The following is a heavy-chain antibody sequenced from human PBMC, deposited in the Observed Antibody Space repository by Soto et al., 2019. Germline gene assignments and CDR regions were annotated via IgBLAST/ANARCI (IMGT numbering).Heavy chain of an antibody. D-gene: IGHD3-10*01. V-gene: IGHV3-30*03. J-gene: IGHJ4*02. Sequence: GGSLRLSCAASGFPFTTYGMHWVREGPGKGLEWEAVISYDGSNTYYADSVKGRFTISRDNSKNTLYLQMNSLRPEDTALYYCVGGQYYFDYRGQGTLVTVSS. CDR1: GFPFTTYG. CDR2: ISYDGSNT. CDR3: VGGQYYFDY.